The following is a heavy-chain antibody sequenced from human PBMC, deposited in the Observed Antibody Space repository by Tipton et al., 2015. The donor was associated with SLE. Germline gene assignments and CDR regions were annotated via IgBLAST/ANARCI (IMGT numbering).Heavy chain of an antibody. CDR3: ATSAYSSSSDAFDF. J-gene: IGHJ3*01. CDR1: GGSISSGLYH. Sequence: TLSLTCTVSGGSISSGLYHWTWIRQPAGKGLEWIGHINPSGSSNYNPSLRSRVTMSVDTSKKQFSLTLSSVTAADTAVYFCATSAYSSSSDAFDFWGPGTMVSVSS. V-gene: IGHV4-61*09. CDR2: INPSGSS. D-gene: IGHD6-6*01.